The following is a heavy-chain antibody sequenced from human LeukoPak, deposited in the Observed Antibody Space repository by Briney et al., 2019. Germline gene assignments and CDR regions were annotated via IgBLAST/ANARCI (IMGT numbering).Heavy chain of an antibody. CDR3: AKDPIGRLRFLEWLPSFDY. CDR2: ISGSGGST. Sequence: GGSLRLSCAASGFTFSSYAMSWVRPAPGKGLEWVSAISGSGGSTYYADSVKGRFTISRDNSKNTLYLQMNSLRAEDTAVYYCAKDPIGRLRFLEWLPSFDYWGQGALVTVSS. V-gene: IGHV3-23*01. J-gene: IGHJ4*02. D-gene: IGHD3-3*01. CDR1: GFTFSSYA.